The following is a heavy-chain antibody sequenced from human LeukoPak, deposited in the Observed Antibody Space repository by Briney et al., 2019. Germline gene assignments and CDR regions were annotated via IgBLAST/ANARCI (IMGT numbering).Heavy chain of an antibody. Sequence: GASVAVSCKASGYTFTIYGISWVRRAPGQGLEWMGWISAYNGHTNYAQKLQGRVTITTDTSTNTAYMELRSLRSDDTAVYYCARREQWLVGDDYWGQGTLVTVSS. D-gene: IGHD6-19*01. V-gene: IGHV1-18*01. CDR2: ISAYNGHT. CDR1: GYTFTIYG. J-gene: IGHJ4*02. CDR3: ARREQWLVGDDY.